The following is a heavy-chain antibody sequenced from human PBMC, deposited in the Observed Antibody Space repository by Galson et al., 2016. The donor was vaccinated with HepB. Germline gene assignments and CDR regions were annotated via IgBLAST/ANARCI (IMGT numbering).Heavy chain of an antibody. CDR1: GFTFTSHW. Sequence: SLRLSCAASGFTFTSHWMHWVRQAPGKGLEWVANINQGGGEKYYVDSVKGRFTISRDNSKNSLYLQMNSLRAEDTAVYYRANHRVWGQGTLVTVSS. D-gene: IGHD1-14*01. CDR2: INQGGGEK. CDR3: ANHRV. V-gene: IGHV3-7*03. J-gene: IGHJ4*02.